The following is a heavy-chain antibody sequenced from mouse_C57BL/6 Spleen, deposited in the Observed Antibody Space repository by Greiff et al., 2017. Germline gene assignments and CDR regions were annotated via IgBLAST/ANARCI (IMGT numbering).Heavy chain of an antibody. CDR2: IYPGDGDT. CDR3: AKGDYDYAWFSC. CDR1: GYAFSSSW. J-gene: IGHJ3*01. D-gene: IGHD2-4*01. Sequence: QVQLQQSGPELVKPGDSVKLSCKASGYAFSSSWMNWVKHRPGKGLEWIGRIYPGDGDTNYNGKFKGKATLTADKASSHAYLQLSSLTSEDSAVYFCAKGDYDYAWFSCWGQGTLVTVSA. V-gene: IGHV1-82*01.